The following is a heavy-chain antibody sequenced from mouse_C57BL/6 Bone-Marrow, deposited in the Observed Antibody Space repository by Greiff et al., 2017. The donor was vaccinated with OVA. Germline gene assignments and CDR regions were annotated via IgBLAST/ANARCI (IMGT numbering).Heavy chain of an antibody. CDR1: GFTFSSYG. Sequence: EVQLVESGGDLVKPGGSLKLSCAASGFTFSSYGMSWVRQTPDKRLEWVATISSGGSYTYYPDSVKGRFTISRDNAKNTLYLQMSSLKSEDTAMYYCASSEGYYLDYWGQGTTLTVSS. V-gene: IGHV5-6*01. D-gene: IGHD3-2*02. CDR3: ASSEGYYLDY. J-gene: IGHJ2*01. CDR2: ISSGGSYT.